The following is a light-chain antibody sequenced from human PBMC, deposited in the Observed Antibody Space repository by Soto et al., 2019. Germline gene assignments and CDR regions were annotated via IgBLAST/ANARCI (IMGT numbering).Light chain of an antibody. V-gene: IGLV2-8*01. CDR3: TSYAGGNNV. CDR2: EVN. J-gene: IGLJ1*01. CDR1: SSDVGGYNY. Sequence: QSALTQPPSASGSPGQSVTISCTGTSSDVGGYNYVSWYQQHPGKVPKLIIYEVNKRPSGVPDHLSGSKSGNTASLIVAWLQAEDEADYYCTSYAGGNNVFGTGTKLTVL.